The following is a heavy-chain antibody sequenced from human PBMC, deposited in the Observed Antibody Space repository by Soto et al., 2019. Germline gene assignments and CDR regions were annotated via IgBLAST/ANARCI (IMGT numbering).Heavy chain of an antibody. D-gene: IGHD1-26*01. CDR2: SSSSGNT. V-gene: IGHV4-30-4*01. CDR1: GGFISNSDYF. Sequence: SETLSLTGNVSGGFISNSDYFWSWIRQSPGKGLECIGYSSSSGNTYYNPSLRSRATLSVDRSKNQFSLRLTSVTVEDTAIYYCARGSDVLARGATFFDSWGQGSLVTVSS. J-gene: IGHJ4*02. CDR3: ARGSDVLARGATFFDS.